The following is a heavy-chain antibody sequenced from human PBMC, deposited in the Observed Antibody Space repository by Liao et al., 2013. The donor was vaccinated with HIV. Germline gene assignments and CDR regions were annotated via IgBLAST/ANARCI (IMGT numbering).Heavy chain of an antibody. V-gene: IGHV4-34*01. CDR2: INYRGTT. Sequence: QVRLQQWGAGLLKPSETLSLTCAVYGGSFGSDLSWNWIRQTPGRGLEWIGEINYRGTTEYNPSLKSRVNMFVDTSKNQFSLHLSSVTAADTAIYYCARKFVRFSLFEIVKTPPHFDYWGPGTLVTVSS. CDR3: ARKFVRFSLFEIVKTPPHFDY. CDR1: GGSFGSDLS. D-gene: IGHD2/OR15-2a*01. J-gene: IGHJ4*02.